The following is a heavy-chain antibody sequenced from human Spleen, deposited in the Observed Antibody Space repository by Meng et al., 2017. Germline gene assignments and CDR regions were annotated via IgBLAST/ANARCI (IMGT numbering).Heavy chain of an antibody. V-gene: IGHV4-34*12. CDR1: GGSLSGDY. CDR2: IIHGGST. CDR3: ARRPTGIDY. J-gene: IGHJ4*02. D-gene: IGHD2-8*02. Sequence: QVQLQQWVAGLLKPSETLSFTCAVNGGSLSGDYWNWIRQPPGKGLGWIGEIIHGGSTSYKPSLKSRVTISIDTSKNQLSLMLSSVTAADTAVYYCARRPTGIDYWGQGTLVTVSS.